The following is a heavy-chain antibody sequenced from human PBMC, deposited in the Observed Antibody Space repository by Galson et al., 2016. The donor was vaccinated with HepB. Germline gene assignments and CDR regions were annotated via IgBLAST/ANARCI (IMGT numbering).Heavy chain of an antibody. D-gene: IGHD3-22*01. V-gene: IGHV4-4*07. Sequence: SETLSLTCTVSGGTYWTWIRQPAGKGLEWIGRAYADGRTYYASSLKGRLSISVNRSNNQVSLRLSSVTAADTAVYYCARSWHYDDSSGFSESWGQGIPVTVSS. CDR2: AYADGRT. J-gene: IGHJ5*02. CDR1: GGTY. CDR3: ARSWHYDDSSGFSES.